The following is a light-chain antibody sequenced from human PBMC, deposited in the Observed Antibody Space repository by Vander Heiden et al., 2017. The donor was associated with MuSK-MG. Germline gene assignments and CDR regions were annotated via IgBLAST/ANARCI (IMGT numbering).Light chain of an antibody. CDR1: EGISNA. CDR3: QQRNSYPIT. CDR2: TAS. V-gene: IGKV1-9*01. J-gene: IGKJ5*01. Sequence: DIHMTQSPSFLSASFAHRVTVTCRASEGISNALTWYHQKPGKAPKLLIHTASTLQSGIPSRFSGSGSGTEFTLTISSLRPEDFATYCCQQRNSYPITFGQGTQMEIK.